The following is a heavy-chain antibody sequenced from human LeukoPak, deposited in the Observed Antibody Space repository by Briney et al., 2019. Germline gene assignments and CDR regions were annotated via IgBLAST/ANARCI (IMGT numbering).Heavy chain of an antibody. D-gene: IGHD1-14*01. Sequence: GASLKISCKLSGYTFISYWISWVRQMPGTSQECMARIEPSDSYTNDSPSIQGHVTISADKSTSTAYLQWSRLKGSDTAMYYCARHPGGGGFGGNHVGYWGQGTLVTVSS. V-gene: IGHV5-10-1*01. J-gene: IGHJ4*02. CDR2: IEPSDSYT. CDR1: GYTFISYW. CDR3: ARHPGGGGFGGNHVGY.